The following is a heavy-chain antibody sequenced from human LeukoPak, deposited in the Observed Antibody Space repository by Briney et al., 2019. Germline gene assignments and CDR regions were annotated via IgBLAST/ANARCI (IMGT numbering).Heavy chain of an antibody. Sequence: GESLKISCKGSGFSFSSYWTAWVRQMPGKGLEWMGIIYPGDSGTRYSPSFQGHVTISADKSISTAYLQWTSLEASDTGTYYCARLLQLVSAKRVWFDPWGQGTRVTVSS. V-gene: IGHV5-51*01. CDR1: GFSFSSYW. CDR2: IYPGDSGT. CDR3: ARLLQLVSAKRVWFDP. D-gene: IGHD5/OR15-5a*01. J-gene: IGHJ5*02.